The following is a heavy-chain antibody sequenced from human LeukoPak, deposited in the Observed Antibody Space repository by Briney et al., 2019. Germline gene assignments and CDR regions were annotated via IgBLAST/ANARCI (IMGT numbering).Heavy chain of an antibody. D-gene: IGHD1-1*01. CDR1: GDGVSSNSAA. V-gene: IGHV6-1*01. CDR3: ARSTGPIDC. CDR2: TYYRSKWYT. Sequence: SQTLSLTCAISGDGVSSNSAAWNWIRQSPSRGLEWLGRTYYRSKWYTYYAASVKSRIAINRDTSKNQFSLQLNSVTPEDTAVYYCARSTGPIDCWGQGTLVTVSS. J-gene: IGHJ4*02.